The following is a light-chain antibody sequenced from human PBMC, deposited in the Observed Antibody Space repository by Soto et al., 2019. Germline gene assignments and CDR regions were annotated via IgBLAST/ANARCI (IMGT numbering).Light chain of an antibody. CDR2: KAS. Sequence: DIPMTQSPSTLSASIGDGVTITCRASQTIDTWLAWYQQKPGKAPKLLIYKASRLQTGVPSRFSGSGSGTEFTLTISSLQPDDFATYFCQHYRFYSRTFGQGTKVEVK. V-gene: IGKV1-5*03. J-gene: IGKJ1*01. CDR3: QHYRFYSRT. CDR1: QTIDTW.